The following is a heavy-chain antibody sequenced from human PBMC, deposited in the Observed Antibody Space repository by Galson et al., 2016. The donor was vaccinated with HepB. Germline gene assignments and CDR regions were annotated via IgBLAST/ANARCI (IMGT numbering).Heavy chain of an antibody. D-gene: IGHD3-16*01. CDR2: TYYRSKWYN. CDR1: GDSVSSDTAA. V-gene: IGHV6-1*01. CDR3: ARDPSGGETIYDF. J-gene: IGHJ4*02. Sequence: CAISGDSVSSDTAAWNWIRQSPSRGLEWLGRTYYRSKWYNDYAVPVKSRIIIDPDTSKNQFSLQLSSVTPEDSAVYYCARDPSGGETIYDFWGQGTLVTVS.